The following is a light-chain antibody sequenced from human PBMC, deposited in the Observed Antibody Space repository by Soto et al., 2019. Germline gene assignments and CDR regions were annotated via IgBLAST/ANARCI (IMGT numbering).Light chain of an antibody. CDR3: MQVLQTAWT. CDR2: LGS. Sequence: DIVMTQSPLSLPVTPGEPASISCRSSQSLLHSNGYNYSDWYLQKPGQSPQLLIYLGSNRASGVPDRFSGSGSGTDFTLKISRVEAEDVGVYYCMQVLQTAWTFGQGTKVEIK. V-gene: IGKV2-28*01. CDR1: QSLLHSNGYNY. J-gene: IGKJ1*01.